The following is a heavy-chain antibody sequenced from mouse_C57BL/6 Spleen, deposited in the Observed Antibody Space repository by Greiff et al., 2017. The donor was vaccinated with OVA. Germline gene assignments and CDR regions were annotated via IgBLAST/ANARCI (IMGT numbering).Heavy chain of an antibody. CDR2: IDPNSGGT. V-gene: IGHV1-72*01. CDR3: ARGKTAQATAWFAY. D-gene: IGHD3-2*02. CDR1: GYTFTSYW. J-gene: IGHJ3*01. Sequence: QVQLKQPGAELVKPGASVKLSCKASGYTFTSYWMHWVKQRPGRGLEWIGRIDPNSGGTKYNEKFKSKATLTVDKPSSTAYMQLSSLTSEDSAVYYCARGKTAQATAWFAYWGQGTLVTVSA.